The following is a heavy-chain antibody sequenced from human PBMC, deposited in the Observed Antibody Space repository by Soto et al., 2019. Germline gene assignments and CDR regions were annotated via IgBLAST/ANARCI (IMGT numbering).Heavy chain of an antibody. D-gene: IGHD3-3*01. V-gene: IGHV1-18*01. J-gene: IGHJ4*02. Sequence: GASVKVSCKASGYTFTSYGISWVRQAPGQGLEWMGWISAYNGNTNYAQKLQGRVTMTTDTSTSTAYMELRSLRSGDTAVYYCARAYYDFWSGYYDFDYWGQGTLVTVSS. CDR2: ISAYNGNT. CDR1: GYTFTSYG. CDR3: ARAYYDFWSGYYDFDY.